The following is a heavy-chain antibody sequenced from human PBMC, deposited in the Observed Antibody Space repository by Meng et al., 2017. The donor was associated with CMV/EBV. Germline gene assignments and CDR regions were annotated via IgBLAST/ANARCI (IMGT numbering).Heavy chain of an antibody. CDR1: GFTFSGSA. V-gene: IGHV3-73*01. Sequence: GGSLRLSCAASGFTFSGSAMHWVRQASGKGLEWVGRIRSKANSYATAYAASVKGRFTISRDDSKNTAYLQMNSLKTEDTAVYYCTTPRRDSYNYYFDYWGQGTLVTVSS. J-gene: IGHJ4*02. CDR3: TTPRRDSYNYYFDY. D-gene: IGHD5-24*01. CDR2: IRSKANSYAT.